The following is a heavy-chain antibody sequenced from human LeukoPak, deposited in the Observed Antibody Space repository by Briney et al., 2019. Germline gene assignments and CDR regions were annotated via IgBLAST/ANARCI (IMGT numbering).Heavy chain of an antibody. D-gene: IGHD5-18*01. Sequence: SETLSLTCTVSGVSISSYHWSWIRQPAGKGLEWIGRVHTSGTTNYNPSLKSRVTMSVDTSKNQSSLMLTSVTASDTAVYYCARDGLYSYGYSYFDYWGQGTLVTVSS. V-gene: IGHV4-4*07. CDR1: GVSISSYH. CDR2: VHTSGTT. J-gene: IGHJ4*02. CDR3: ARDGLYSYGYSYFDY.